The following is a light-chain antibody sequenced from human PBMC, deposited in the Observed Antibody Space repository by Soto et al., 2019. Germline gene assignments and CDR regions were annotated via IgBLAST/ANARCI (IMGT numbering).Light chain of an antibody. Sequence: IVLTQSPGTLSLSPGERATLSCRASQSVSSYLAWYQQKPGQAPRLLIYDVSNRATGIPGRFSGSGSGTDFTLTISGLEPGDFAVYYCQQRSSFGQGTRLEIK. CDR1: QSVSSY. J-gene: IGKJ5*01. CDR2: DVS. CDR3: QQRSS. V-gene: IGKV3-11*01.